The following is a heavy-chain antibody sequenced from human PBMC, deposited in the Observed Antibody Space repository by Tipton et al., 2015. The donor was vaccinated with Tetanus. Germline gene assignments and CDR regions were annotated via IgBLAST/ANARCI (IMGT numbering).Heavy chain of an antibody. V-gene: IGHV4-30-2*02. CDR3: ARRAGTSRFDY. CDR1: GGSISSGGYS. Sequence: TLSLTCAVSGGSISSGGYSWSWIRQPPGKGLEWIGYIYYSGSTYYNPSLKSRVTVSVDKSKNQLSLKLRSVTAADTAVYYCARRAGTSRFDYWGQGTLVTVSS. CDR2: IYYSGST. J-gene: IGHJ4*02. D-gene: IGHD1-1*01.